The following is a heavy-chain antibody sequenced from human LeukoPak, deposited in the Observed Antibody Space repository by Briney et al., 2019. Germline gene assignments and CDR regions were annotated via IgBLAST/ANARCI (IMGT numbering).Heavy chain of an antibody. CDR3: ARDYGSGNFDY. J-gene: IGHJ4*02. CDR1: GFTFSSYW. V-gene: IGHV3-7*04. Sequence: GGSLRLSCAASGFTFSSYWMSWVRQAPGKGLEWVASINQDGSEKYYVDSVKGRFTISRDNAKNSLYLQMNSLRAEDTAVYYCARDYGSGNFDYWGQGTLVTVSA. D-gene: IGHD3-10*01. CDR2: INQDGSEK.